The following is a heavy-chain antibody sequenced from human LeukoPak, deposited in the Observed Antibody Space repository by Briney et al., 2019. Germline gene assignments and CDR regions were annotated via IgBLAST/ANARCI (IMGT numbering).Heavy chain of an antibody. Sequence: PSETLSLTCTVSGGSISSYYWSWIRQPPGKGLEWIVYIYYSGSTNYNPSLNSLATISVDTSKTQFSLKLSSVTAADTAVYYCARDPGVQQGYYYYGMDVWGQGTTVTVSS. V-gene: IGHV4-59*01. J-gene: IGHJ6*02. CDR3: ARDPGVQQGYYYYGMDV. D-gene: IGHD6-13*01. CDR2: IYYSGST. CDR1: GGSISSYY.